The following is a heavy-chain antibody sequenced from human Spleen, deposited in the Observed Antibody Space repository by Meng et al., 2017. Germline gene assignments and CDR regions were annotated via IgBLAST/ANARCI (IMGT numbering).Heavy chain of an antibody. CDR2: IGHSGFT. CDR1: GGSISTSGSY. Sequence: QPQLQESGPGLVKPSEALSLTRSVSGGSISTSGSYWGWTRQPPGKGLEWIGSIGHSGFTYYTPSLESRVTVSVDTSRSQFSLELTSVTAADTAVYYCVRSRAWVRTGFDPWGQGTLVTVSS. D-gene: IGHD1/OR15-1a*01. V-gene: IGHV4-39*01. CDR3: VRSRAWVRTGFDP. J-gene: IGHJ5*02.